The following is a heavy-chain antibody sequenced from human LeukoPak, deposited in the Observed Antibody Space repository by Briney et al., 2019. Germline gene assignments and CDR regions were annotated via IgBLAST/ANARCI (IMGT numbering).Heavy chain of an antibody. Sequence: GASVKVSCKASGYTFTSYYMHWVRQAPGQGLEWMGIINPSGGSTSYAQKFQGRVTMTRDTSTSTVYMELSSLRSEDTAVYYCARGTYGSSAYYGTLNYWGQGTLVTVSS. CDR3: ARGTYGSSAYYGTLNY. D-gene: IGHD3-22*01. J-gene: IGHJ4*02. V-gene: IGHV1-46*01. CDR2: INPSGGST. CDR1: GYTFTSYY.